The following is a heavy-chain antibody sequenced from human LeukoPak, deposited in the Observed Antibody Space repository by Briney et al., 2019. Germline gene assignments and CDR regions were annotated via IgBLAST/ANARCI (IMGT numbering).Heavy chain of an antibody. V-gene: IGHV1-46*01. CDR2: INPSGGST. J-gene: IGHJ4*02. CDR1: GYTFTSYY. Sequence: ASVKVSCKASGYTFTSYYMHWVRQAPGQGLEWMGIINPSGGSTSYAQKFQGRVTMTRDMSTSTVYMELSSPRSEDTAVYYCARDANYYGSGSYYSFYYWGQGTLVTVSS. D-gene: IGHD3-10*01. CDR3: ARDANYYGSGSYYSFYY.